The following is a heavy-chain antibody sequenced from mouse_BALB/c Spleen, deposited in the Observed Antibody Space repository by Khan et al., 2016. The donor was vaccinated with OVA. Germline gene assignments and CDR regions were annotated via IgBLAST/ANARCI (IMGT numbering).Heavy chain of an antibody. CDR3: ARAYYANYREAMDY. V-gene: IGHV2-6-7*01. J-gene: IGHJ4*01. CDR2: LWGDGST. CDR1: GFSLTGYG. D-gene: IGHD2-10*01. Sequence: QVQLKESGPGLVAPSQSLSITCTVSGFSLTGYGVNWVRQPPGKGLEWLGMLWGDGSTDYNSGIKSRLSITKDNSKSQVFLKMNSLQTDDTARYDCARAYYANYREAMDYWGQGNSVTVSS.